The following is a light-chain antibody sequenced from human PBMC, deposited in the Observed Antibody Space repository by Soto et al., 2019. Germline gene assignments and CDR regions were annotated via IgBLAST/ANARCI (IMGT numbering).Light chain of an antibody. V-gene: IGKV3-20*01. CDR1: QSVSSN. Sequence: EIMMTQSPGTLSMSPGESATFSFRASQSVSSNLAWYQQKPGQAPRLLIYGASTRATGIPARFSGSGSGTDFTLTISRLEPEDFAVYYCQQYGSSPSTFGQGTKVDI. CDR3: QQYGSSPST. CDR2: GAS. J-gene: IGKJ1*01.